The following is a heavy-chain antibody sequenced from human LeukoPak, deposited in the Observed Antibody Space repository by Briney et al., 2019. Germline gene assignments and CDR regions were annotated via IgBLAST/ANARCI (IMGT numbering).Heavy chain of an antibody. Sequence: PSETLSLTCTVSGASISSGGYYWSWIRQHPGKGLEWIGYIYYSGSTYYNPSLKSRVTISVDTSKNQFSLKLSSVTAADTAVYYCAREFGSGSIDYWGQGTLVTVSS. V-gene: IGHV4-31*03. CDR1: GASISSGGYY. CDR2: IYYSGST. D-gene: IGHD6-19*01. CDR3: AREFGSGSIDY. J-gene: IGHJ4*02.